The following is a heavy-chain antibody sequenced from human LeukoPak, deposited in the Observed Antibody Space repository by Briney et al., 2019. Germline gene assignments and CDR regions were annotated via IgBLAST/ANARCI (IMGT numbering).Heavy chain of an antibody. CDR3: ARFKGGWFDP. V-gene: IGHV4-30-2*01. CDR2: IYHSGST. Sequence: SETLSLTCAVSGGSISSGGYSWSWIRQPPGKGLEWIGYIYHSGSTYYNPSLKSRVTISVDRSKNQFSLKLSSVTAADTAVYYCARFKGGWFDPWGQGTLVTVSS. J-gene: IGHJ5*02. CDR1: GGSISSGGYS.